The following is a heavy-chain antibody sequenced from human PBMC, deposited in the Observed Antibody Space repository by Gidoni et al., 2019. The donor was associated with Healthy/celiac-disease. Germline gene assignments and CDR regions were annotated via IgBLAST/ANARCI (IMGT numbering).Heavy chain of an antibody. Sequence: LQLQESGPGLVKPSETLSPTCTVPGGSIRSRSYYWGWIRQPPGKGLEWIGSIYYSGSTYYNPSLKSRVAISVDTSKNQFSLKLSSVTAADTAVYYCASLIKYGQGYWGQGTLVTVSS. CDR2: IYYSGST. CDR1: GGSIRSRSYY. J-gene: IGHJ4*02. CDR3: ASLIKYGQGY. V-gene: IGHV4-39*01. D-gene: IGHD3-10*01.